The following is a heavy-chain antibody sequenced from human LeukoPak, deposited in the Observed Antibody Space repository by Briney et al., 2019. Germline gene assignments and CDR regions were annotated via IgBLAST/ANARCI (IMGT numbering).Heavy chain of an antibody. D-gene: IGHD3-22*01. CDR2: IRSKANSYAT. Sequence: GGSLRLSCAASGFTFSGSAMHWVRQASGKGLEWVGRIRSKANSYATAYAASVKGRFTISRDNSKNTLYLQMNSLRAEDTAVSYCAKDSHITMILVAEWGFDYWGQGTLVTVPS. CDR3: AKDSHITMILVAEWGFDY. CDR1: GFTFSGSA. J-gene: IGHJ4*02. V-gene: IGHV3-73*01.